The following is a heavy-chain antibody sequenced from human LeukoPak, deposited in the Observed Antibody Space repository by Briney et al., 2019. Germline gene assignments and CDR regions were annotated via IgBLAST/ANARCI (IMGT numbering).Heavy chain of an antibody. CDR2: INPNSRGT. J-gene: IGHJ3*02. D-gene: IGHD1-26*01. CDR3: ARTGIVGAIRGWVGPSAFDI. CDR1: GYTFTGYY. Sequence: ASVKVSCKASGYTFTGYYMHWVRQAPGQGLEWMGWINPNSRGTNYAQKFQGRVTMTRDTSISTAYMELSRLRSDDTAVYYCARTGIVGAIRGWVGPSAFDIWGQGTMVTASP. V-gene: IGHV1-2*02.